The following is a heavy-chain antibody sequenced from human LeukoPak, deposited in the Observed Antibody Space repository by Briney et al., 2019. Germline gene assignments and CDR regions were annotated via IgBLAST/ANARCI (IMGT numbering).Heavy chain of an antibody. V-gene: IGHV3-23*01. CDR3: AKLPYYYDSSGYYYGRDY. D-gene: IGHD3-22*01. CDR2: ISGSGGST. J-gene: IGHJ4*02. CDR1: GFTFSSYA. Sequence: PGGSLRLSCAASGFTFSSYAMSWVRQAPGKGLEWVSAISGSGGSTYYADSVKGRFTISRDNSKNTLYPQMNSLRAEDTAVYYCAKLPYYYDSSGYYYGRDYWGQGTLVTVSS.